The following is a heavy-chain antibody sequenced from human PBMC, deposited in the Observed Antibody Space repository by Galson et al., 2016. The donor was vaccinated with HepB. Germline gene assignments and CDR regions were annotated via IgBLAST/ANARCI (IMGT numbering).Heavy chain of an antibody. CDR3: TRDVKDYGSHFDF. CDR2: INGDGSYT. Sequence: SLRLSCAGSGFTLSNYWMHWVRQAPGKGLEWVSRINGDGSYTSFADSVKGRFTLSRDNLKNTLLLQMNSLRVDDTAVYYCTRDVKDYGSHFDFWGQGTLVTVSS. D-gene: IGHD4/OR15-4a*01. CDR1: GFTLSNYW. J-gene: IGHJ4*01. V-gene: IGHV3-74*01.